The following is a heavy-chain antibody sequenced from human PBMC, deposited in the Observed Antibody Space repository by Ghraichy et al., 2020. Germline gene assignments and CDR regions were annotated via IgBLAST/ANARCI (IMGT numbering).Heavy chain of an antibody. CDR1: GYTFTGYY. V-gene: IGHV1-2*02. Sequence: ASVVSCKASGYTFTGYYMHWVRQAPGQGLEWMGWINPNSGGTNYAQKFQGRVTMTGDTSISTAYMELSRLRSDDTAVYYCAREAGTPYYYDSCGYTLDYWGQGTLVTVSS. CDR2: INPNSGGT. CDR3: AREAGTPYYYDSCGYTLDY. D-gene: IGHD3-22*01. J-gene: IGHJ4*02.